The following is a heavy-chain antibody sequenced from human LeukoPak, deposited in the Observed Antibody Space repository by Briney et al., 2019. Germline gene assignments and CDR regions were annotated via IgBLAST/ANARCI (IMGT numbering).Heavy chain of an antibody. J-gene: IGHJ3*02. V-gene: IGHV4-30-4*08. Sequence: SETLSLTCTVSGGSISSGDYYWSWIRQPPGKGLEWIGYIYYSGSTYYNPSLKSQVTISVDTSKNQFSLKLSSVTAADTAVYYCARTNIVVVPAAKEDAFDIWGQGTMVTVSS. D-gene: IGHD2-2*01. CDR1: GGSISSGDYY. CDR3: ARTNIVVVPAAKEDAFDI. CDR2: IYYSGST.